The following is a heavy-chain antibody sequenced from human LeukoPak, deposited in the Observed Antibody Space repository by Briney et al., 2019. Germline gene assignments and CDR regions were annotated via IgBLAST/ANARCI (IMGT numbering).Heavy chain of an antibody. D-gene: IGHD3-10*01. CDR2: IYHSGST. J-gene: IGHJ4*02. CDR1: GGSISSSSYY. V-gene: IGHV4-39*07. CDR3: ARELLWFGELSYFDY. Sequence: SETLSLTCTVSGGSISSSSYYWGWIRQPPGKGLEWIGSIYHSGSTYYNPSLKSRVTISVDTSKNQFSLKLSSVTAADTAVYYCARELLWFGELSYFDYWGQGTLVTVSS.